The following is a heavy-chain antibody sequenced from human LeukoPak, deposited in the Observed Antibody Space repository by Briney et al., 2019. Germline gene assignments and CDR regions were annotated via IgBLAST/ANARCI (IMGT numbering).Heavy chain of an antibody. CDR2: IKSKTDGGTT. D-gene: IGHD3-10*01. CDR1: GFPFRSYA. J-gene: IGHJ4*02. V-gene: IGHV3-15*01. CDR3: TKTYYYGSGSLDY. Sequence: GGSLRLSCVASGFPFRSYAMSWVRQAPGKGLEWVGRIKSKTDGGTTDYAAPVKGRFTISRDDSKNTLYLQMNSLKTEDTAIYYCTKTYYYGSGSLDYWGQGTLVTVSS.